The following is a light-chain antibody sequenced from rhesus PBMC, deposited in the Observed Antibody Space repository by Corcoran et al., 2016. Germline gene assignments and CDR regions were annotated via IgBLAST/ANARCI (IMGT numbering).Light chain of an antibody. Sequence: ETVVTQSPATLSLSPGERATLSCRASQSVGSYLAWYQQKPGQAPRLLIYGASSRATGIPDRFSGSGSGTDFTLPISSLEPEDVGVYDCQQSSNLFTFGPGTKLDIK. CDR1: QSVGSY. J-gene: IGKJ3*01. CDR3: QQSSNLFT. CDR2: GAS. V-gene: IGKV3-24*04.